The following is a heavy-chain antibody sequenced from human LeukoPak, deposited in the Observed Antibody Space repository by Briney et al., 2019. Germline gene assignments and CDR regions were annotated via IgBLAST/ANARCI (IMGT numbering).Heavy chain of an antibody. CDR2: INQDGTTK. J-gene: IGHJ3*02. V-gene: IGHV3-7*01. Sequence: GGSLRLSCAASGFGFSSYWMSWVRHNPGKGLEWVANINQDGTTKYYRDFAKGRFTNSRDNAQNSLYLQINSLRAEDTAVYYCAREKGTMIRAMAFEMWGQGTMVTVSS. CDR3: AREKGTMIRAMAFEM. D-gene: IGHD3-10*01. CDR1: GFGFSSYW.